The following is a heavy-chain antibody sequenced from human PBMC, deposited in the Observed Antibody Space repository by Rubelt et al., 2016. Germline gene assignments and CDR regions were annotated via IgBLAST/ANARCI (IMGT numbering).Heavy chain of an antibody. CDR2: DGSEK. CDR3: ARLGSGWYFDF. Sequence: DGSEKYYADSVRGRFTISRDNSENTLYLQMNSLRAEDTAVYYCARLGSGWYFDFWGQGTLVTVSS. D-gene: IGHD6-19*01. V-gene: IGHV3-33*01. J-gene: IGHJ4*02.